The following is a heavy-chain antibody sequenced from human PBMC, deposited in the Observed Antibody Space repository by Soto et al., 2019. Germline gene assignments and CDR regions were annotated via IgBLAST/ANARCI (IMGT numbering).Heavy chain of an antibody. CDR1: GGSFSGYY. CDR2: IDHSGYT. J-gene: IGHJ5*02. Sequence: SETLSLTCAVYGGSFSGYYWNWIRQPPGKGLEWIGEIDHSGYTNYNPSLKSRVTISVDTSKNQFSLRLTSVTAADTAVYYCARVRDWLDPWGQGTLVTVSS. CDR3: ARVRDWLDP. D-gene: IGHD3-3*01. V-gene: IGHV4-34*01.